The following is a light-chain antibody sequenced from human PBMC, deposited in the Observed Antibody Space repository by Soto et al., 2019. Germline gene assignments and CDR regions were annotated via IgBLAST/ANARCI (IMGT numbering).Light chain of an antibody. CDR2: AAS. J-gene: IGKJ3*01. CDR1: QIVTINS. V-gene: IGKV3-20*01. Sequence: EVGLTQSPGTLSLSPGERATLSCMASQIVTINSLAWYQQKPGQPPRLLIYAASTRASAIPDRFSGSGSGTDFTLTISRLQPEDFALYYCQQYGDSPFTFGPGTRVDVK. CDR3: QQYGDSPFT.